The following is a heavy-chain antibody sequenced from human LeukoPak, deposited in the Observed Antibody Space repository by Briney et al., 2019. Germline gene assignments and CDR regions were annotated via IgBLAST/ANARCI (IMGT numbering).Heavy chain of an antibody. Sequence: PSETLSLTCAVYGGSFSGYYWSWIRQPPGKGLEWIGEINHSGSTNYNPSLKSRVTISVDTSKNQFSLKLSSVTAADTAVYYCARGWTPAMIVVFDYWGQGTLVTVSS. CDR1: GGSFSGYY. J-gene: IGHJ4*02. V-gene: IGHV4-34*01. D-gene: IGHD3-22*01. CDR2: INHSGST. CDR3: ARGWTPAMIVVFDY.